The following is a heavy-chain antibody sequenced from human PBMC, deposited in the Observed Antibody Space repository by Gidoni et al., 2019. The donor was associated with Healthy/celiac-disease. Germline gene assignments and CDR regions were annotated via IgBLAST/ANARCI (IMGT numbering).Heavy chain of an antibody. J-gene: IGHJ3*02. Sequence: EVQLVESGGGLIQPGGSLRLSCAASGFTVSSNYMSWVRQAPGKGLEWVSVIDSGGSTYYADSVKGRFTISRDNSNNTRYLQMNSLRADDTAVYYCARSAGSGWYPDIWGQGTMVTVSS. CDR2: IDSGGST. CDR1: GFTVSSNY. CDR3: ARSAGSGWYPDI. V-gene: IGHV3-53*01. D-gene: IGHD6-19*01.